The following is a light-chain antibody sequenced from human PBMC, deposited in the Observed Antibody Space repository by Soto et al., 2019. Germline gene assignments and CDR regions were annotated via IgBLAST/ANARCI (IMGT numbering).Light chain of an antibody. J-gene: IGKJ1*01. Sequence: DIKMTQSPSTLSASVGDRVTITCRASQTISNWLAWYQQKPGKPPKVLIYGASNLQSGVPPRFSGSGSGTDFTLAISSLQPEDSATYYCLQDINYPWTFGQGTKVDIK. CDR3: LQDINYPWT. CDR2: GAS. V-gene: IGKV1-5*01. CDR1: QTISNW.